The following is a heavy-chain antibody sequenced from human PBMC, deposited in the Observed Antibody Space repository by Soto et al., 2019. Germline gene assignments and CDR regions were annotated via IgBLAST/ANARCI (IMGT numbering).Heavy chain of an antibody. Sequence: EVQLVESGGGLVKPGGSLRLSCAASGFTFSTYSMNWVRQAPGKGLKWVSYISSSSTYIYYADSVKGRFTISRDNAKNSLYLQMNSLRAEDTAVYYCLIAVAGSFAPDYWGQGTLVTVSS. CDR2: ISSSSTYI. D-gene: IGHD6-19*01. J-gene: IGHJ4*02. CDR1: GFTFSTYS. V-gene: IGHV3-21*01. CDR3: LIAVAGSFAPDY.